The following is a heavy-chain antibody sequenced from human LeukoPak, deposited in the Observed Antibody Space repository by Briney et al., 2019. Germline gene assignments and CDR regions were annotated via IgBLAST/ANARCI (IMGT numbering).Heavy chain of an antibody. J-gene: IGHJ5*02. D-gene: IGHD3/OR15-3a*01. CDR3: ANSDPDWDWFDP. CDR2: ISGSGGST. CDR1: EFTFSSYA. V-gene: IGHV3-23*01. Sequence: GGSLRLSCAASEFTFSSYAMSWVLQAPGKGLESVSAISGSGGSTYYADSVKGRFTISRDNSKNTLYLQMNSLRAEDTAVYYCANSDPDWDWFDPWGQGTLVTVSS.